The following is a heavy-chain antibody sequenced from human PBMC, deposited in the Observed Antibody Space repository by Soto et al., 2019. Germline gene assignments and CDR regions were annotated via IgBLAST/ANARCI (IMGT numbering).Heavy chain of an antibody. CDR3: ARVIRGAYYNSPLDS. CDR2: INPYSGGA. V-gene: IGHV1-2*02. Sequence: ASVKVSCKASGYTFTGYFMHWVRQAPGQGLEWMGWINPYSGGADYAQSFQGRVTMTRDTSISTVYMELSRLRFDDTAVYYCARVIRGAYYNSPLDSWGQGTVVTVSS. D-gene: IGHD3-10*01. CDR1: GYTFTGYF. J-gene: IGHJ4*02.